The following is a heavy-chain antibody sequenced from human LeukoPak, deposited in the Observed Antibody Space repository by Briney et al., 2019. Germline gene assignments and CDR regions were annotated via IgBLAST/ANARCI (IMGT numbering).Heavy chain of an antibody. Sequence: GRSLRLSCAASGFTFSSYGMHWVRQAPGKGLEWVAVISYDGSNKYYADSVKGRFTISRDNSKNTLYLQMNSLGAEDTAVYYCAKDESTWGQGTLVTVSS. D-gene: IGHD1-1*01. CDR3: AKDEST. CDR1: GFTFSSYG. CDR2: ISYDGSNK. V-gene: IGHV3-30*18. J-gene: IGHJ4*02.